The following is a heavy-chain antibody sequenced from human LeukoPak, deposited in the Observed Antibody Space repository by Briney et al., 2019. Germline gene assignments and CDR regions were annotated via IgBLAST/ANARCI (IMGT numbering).Heavy chain of an antibody. CDR2: IIPIFGTA. D-gene: IGHD5-24*01. Sequence: ASVKVSCKASGGTFSSYAISWVRQAPGQGLEWMGGIIPIFGTANYAQKFQGRVAITTDESTSTAYMELSSLRSEDTAVYYCARSKVEMATIHAFDIWGQGTMVTVSS. J-gene: IGHJ3*02. CDR1: GGTFSSYA. CDR3: ARSKVEMATIHAFDI. V-gene: IGHV1-69*05.